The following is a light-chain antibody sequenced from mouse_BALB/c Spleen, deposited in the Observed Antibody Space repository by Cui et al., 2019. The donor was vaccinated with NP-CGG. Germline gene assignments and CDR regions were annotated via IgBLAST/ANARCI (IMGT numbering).Light chain of an antibody. CDR3: QQGQSYPLT. V-gene: IGKV10-94*01. CDR1: QNIHVW. Sequence: DIQMNQSTSSLPASLGDKITITCHASQNIHVWLSWYQQKPGNIPKLLIYKASNLHTGVPSRFSGSGSGTGFTLTISSLQPEDIATYYCQQGQSYPLTFGGGTKLEIK. CDR2: KAS. J-gene: IGKJ1*01.